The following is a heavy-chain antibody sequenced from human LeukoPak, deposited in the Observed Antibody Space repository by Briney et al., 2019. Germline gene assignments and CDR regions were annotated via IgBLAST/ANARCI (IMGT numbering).Heavy chain of an antibody. D-gene: IGHD5-18*01. V-gene: IGHV6-1*01. CDR3: AKGYSYGYYYFYYYGMDV. CDR1: GDGVSSNSAA. Sequence: SQTLSLTCAISGDGVSSNSAAWNWIRQSPSRGLEWLGRTYYRSKWYNDYAVSVKSRITINPDTSKNQFSLQLNSVTPEDTAVYYCAKGYSYGYYYFYYYGMDVWGQGTTVTVSS. CDR2: TYYRSKWYN. J-gene: IGHJ6*02.